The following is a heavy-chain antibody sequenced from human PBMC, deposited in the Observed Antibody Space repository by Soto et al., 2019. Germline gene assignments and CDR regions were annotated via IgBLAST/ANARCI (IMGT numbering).Heavy chain of an antibody. CDR1: GGSFSGYS. CDR2: INDGGSA. Sequence: PSETLSLTCAVYGGSFSGYSWTWIRQSPGKGLEWIGQINDGGSANYNPSLKSRVTISVDTSKNQFSLKLSSVTAADTAVYYCAIYGGNSVYFDYWGQGTLVTVSS. J-gene: IGHJ4*02. V-gene: IGHV4-34*01. D-gene: IGHD4-17*01. CDR3: AIYGGNSVYFDY.